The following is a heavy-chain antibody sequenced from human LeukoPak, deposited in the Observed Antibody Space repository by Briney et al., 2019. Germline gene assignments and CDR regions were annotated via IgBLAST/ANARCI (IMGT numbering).Heavy chain of an antibody. V-gene: IGHV4-34*01. CDR2: IHYTGAT. CDR1: GGSITGYY. Sequence: SDTLSLTCAVYGGSITGYYWSWIRQTPGRGLEWVGEIHYTGATSYNPSLKSRATISTDTSKNQFSLRLSSVTAADTAVYYCARGNILTGYCFDFWGQGALVTVSS. CDR3: ARGNILTGYCFDF. J-gene: IGHJ4*02. D-gene: IGHD3-9*01.